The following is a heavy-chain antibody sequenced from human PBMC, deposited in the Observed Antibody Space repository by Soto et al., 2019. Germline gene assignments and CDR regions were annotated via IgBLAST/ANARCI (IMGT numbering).Heavy chain of an antibody. CDR1: GFTFSSYG. CDR3: AIENLCYGDYLPDY. J-gene: IGHJ4*02. Sequence: QVQLVESGGGVVQPGRSLRLSCAASGFTFSSYGMHWVRQAPGKGLEWVAVIWYDGSNKYYADSVKGRFTISRDNSKNTLYLQMNSLRAEDTAVYYCAIENLCYGDYLPDYWCQGTLVTVSS. CDR2: IWYDGSNK. D-gene: IGHD4-17*01. V-gene: IGHV3-33*01.